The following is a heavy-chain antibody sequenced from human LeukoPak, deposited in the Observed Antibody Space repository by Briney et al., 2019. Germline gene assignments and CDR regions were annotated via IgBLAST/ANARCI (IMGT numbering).Heavy chain of an antibody. J-gene: IGHJ4*02. V-gene: IGHV3-7*01. Sequence: GGSLRLSCAASGFTFSSYWMSWVRQAPGKGLEWVANIKQDGSEKYYVDSVKGRFTISRDNGKNSLDLQMNSLRADDTAVCYCARDTLGEGEDANYAVYYFDYWGQGTVVTVSS. CDR1: GFTFSSYW. CDR2: IKQDGSEK. D-gene: IGHD4/OR15-4a*01. CDR3: ARDTLGEGEDANYAVYYFDY.